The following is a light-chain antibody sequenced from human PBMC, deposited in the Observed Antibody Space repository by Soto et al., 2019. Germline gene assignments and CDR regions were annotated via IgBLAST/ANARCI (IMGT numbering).Light chain of an antibody. Sequence: QSALTQPASVSGSPGQSITISCTGTSRDVGSYNYVSWYQQHPGKAPKLMIYDVSNRPSGVSNRFSGSKSGNTASLTISGLQAEDEADYYCSSYTGSNTLVFGGGTKVTVL. CDR2: DVS. CDR3: SSYTGSNTLV. V-gene: IGLV2-14*01. CDR1: SRDVGSYNY. J-gene: IGLJ2*01.